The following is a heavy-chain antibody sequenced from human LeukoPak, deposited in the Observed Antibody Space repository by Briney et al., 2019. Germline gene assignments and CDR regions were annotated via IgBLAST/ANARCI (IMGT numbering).Heavy chain of an antibody. D-gene: IGHD2-2*02. CDR3: ARRMTSWYIFNY. CDR1: GYSISSGYQ. Sequence: PSETLSLTCSVSGYSISSGYQWGWIRQSPGKGPEWIGNIYHSGSTYYNAALKSRVTISVDTSKNQFSLNLNSVTAADTAVYYCARRMTSWYIFNYWGQGTLVTVSS. V-gene: IGHV4-38-2*02. J-gene: IGHJ4*02. CDR2: IYHSGST.